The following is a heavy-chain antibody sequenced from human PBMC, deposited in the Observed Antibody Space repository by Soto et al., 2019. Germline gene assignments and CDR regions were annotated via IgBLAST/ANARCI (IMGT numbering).Heavy chain of an antibody. CDR2: IRSKANSYAT. CDR1: GFTFSGSA. CDR3: TRRLAAAGGFDY. Sequence: GGSLRLSCAASGFTFSGSAMHWVRQASGKGLEWVGRIRSKANSYATAYAASVKGRFTISREDSKNTAYLQMNSLKTEDTAVYYCTRRLAAAGGFDYWGQGTLVTVSS. D-gene: IGHD6-13*01. V-gene: IGHV3-73*01. J-gene: IGHJ4*02.